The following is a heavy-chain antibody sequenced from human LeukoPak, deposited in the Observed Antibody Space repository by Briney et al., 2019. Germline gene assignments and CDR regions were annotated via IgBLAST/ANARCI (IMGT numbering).Heavy chain of an antibody. CDR3: ARYTVSYPHDAFDI. CDR2: IYYSGST. D-gene: IGHD1-26*01. J-gene: IGHJ3*02. CDR1: GGSISSYY. V-gene: IGHV4-59*01. Sequence: PSETLSLTCTVSGGSISSYYWSWIRQPPGKGLEWIGYIYYSGSTSYNPSLKSRVTISVGTSKKQFSLKLSSVTAADTAFYYCARYTVSYPHDAFDIWGQGTMVTVSS.